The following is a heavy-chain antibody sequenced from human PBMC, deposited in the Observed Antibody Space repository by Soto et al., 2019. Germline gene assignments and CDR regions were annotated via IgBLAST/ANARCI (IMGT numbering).Heavy chain of an antibody. J-gene: IGHJ4*02. CDR3: AKDPSEYGGYDSFDY. CDR1: GFTFSNYA. D-gene: IGHD5-12*01. V-gene: IGHV3-23*01. Sequence: EVQLLESGGGLVQPGGSLRISCAASGFTFSNYAMSWVRQAPGRGLEWVSTLAFNGRTYYADSVKGRFTISRDNSKNTLYLQLTSLRAEDTAVYYCAKDPSEYGGYDSFDYWGQGTLLTVSS. CDR2: LAFNGRT.